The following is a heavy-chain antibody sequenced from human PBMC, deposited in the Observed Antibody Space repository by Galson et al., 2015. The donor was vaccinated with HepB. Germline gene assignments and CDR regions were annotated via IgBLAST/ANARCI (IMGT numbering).Heavy chain of an antibody. Sequence: SVRLSCAASGFSFGNYAMHWVRQGPGKGLEWVAGISWNSRSIGYADSVKGRFTISRDNAKNSLYMQMNSLRTDDTALYYCAKGARYSSTSNWYFDFWGRGTLVTVSS. CDR1: GFSFGNYA. CDR3: AKGARYSSTSNWYFDF. J-gene: IGHJ2*01. CDR2: ISWNSRSI. V-gene: IGHV3-9*01. D-gene: IGHD6-19*01.